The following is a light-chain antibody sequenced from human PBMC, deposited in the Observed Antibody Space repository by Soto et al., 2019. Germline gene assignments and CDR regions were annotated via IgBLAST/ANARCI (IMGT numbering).Light chain of an antibody. J-gene: IGLJ2*01. V-gene: IGLV2-14*01. CDR2: DVS. CDR3: SSYTSTSAVV. CDR1: SSDVGGYNY. Sequence: QSALTQPASVSGSPGQSITISCTGTSSDVGGYNYVSWYQQHPGKAPKLMIYDVSNRPSGVSNRFSGSKSDNTASLDIAGLQAEDEADYYYSSYTSTSAVVFGGGTKVTVL.